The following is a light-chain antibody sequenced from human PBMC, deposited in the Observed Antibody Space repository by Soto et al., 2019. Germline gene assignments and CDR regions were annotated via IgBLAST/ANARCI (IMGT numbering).Light chain of an antibody. CDR1: SSDVGGYYY. J-gene: IGLJ3*02. CDR2: DVT. Sequence: QSALTQPRSVSGSPGQSVTISCTGSSSDVGGYYYVSWYQHHPGKAPKLMISDVTKRPSGVPDRFSGSKSGNTASLTISGLQAEDEADYYCYSYAGSYTWVFGGGTKLTVL. CDR3: YSYAGSYTWV. V-gene: IGLV2-11*01.